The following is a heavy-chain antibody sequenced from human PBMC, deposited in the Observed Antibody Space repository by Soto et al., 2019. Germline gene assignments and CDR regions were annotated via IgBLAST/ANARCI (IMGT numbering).Heavy chain of an antibody. J-gene: IGHJ6*02. CDR3: ARVSKQWLVLYYGMDV. V-gene: IGHV3-48*03. CDR1: GFTFSIYE. Sequence: LILSCSASGFTFSIYEMKCVRQPPGKGLEWVSYISSSGSTIYYADSVKGRFTISRDNAKNSLYLQMNSLRAEDTAVYYCARVSKQWLVLYYGMDVWGQGTTVTVSS. CDR2: ISSSGSTI. D-gene: IGHD6-19*01.